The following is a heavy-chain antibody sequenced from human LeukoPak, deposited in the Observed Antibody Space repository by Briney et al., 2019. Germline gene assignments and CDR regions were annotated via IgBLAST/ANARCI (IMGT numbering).Heavy chain of an antibody. Sequence: ASVEVSCKVSEYSVTELAIHWVRQTGEGLEWMGGFHPKDADMIYAQKFQGRVTMTQNTSTDTVYMELSNLRSEDTAIYYCTTVYYTLLPGYLNQMDVWGKGTTVTISS. CDR3: TTVYYTLLPGYLNQMDV. V-gene: IGHV1-24*01. D-gene: IGHD3-9*01. CDR1: EYSVTELA. CDR2: FHPKDADM. J-gene: IGHJ6*04.